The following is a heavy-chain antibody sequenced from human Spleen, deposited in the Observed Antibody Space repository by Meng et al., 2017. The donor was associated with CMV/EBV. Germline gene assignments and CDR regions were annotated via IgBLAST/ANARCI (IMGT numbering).Heavy chain of an antibody. J-gene: IGHJ6*02. CDR3: SRDLQQLGRYYYYGMDV. Sequence: GGSLRLSCVASGFTFSSYAMHWVRQAPGKGLEWVAVISYDGSNKYYADSVKGRFTISRDNYKNTLYLQMNSLRAEDTAVYYCSRDLQQLGRYYYYGMDVWGQGTTVTVSS. CDR1: GFTFSSYA. D-gene: IGHD6-13*01. CDR2: ISYDGSNK. V-gene: IGHV3-30-3*01.